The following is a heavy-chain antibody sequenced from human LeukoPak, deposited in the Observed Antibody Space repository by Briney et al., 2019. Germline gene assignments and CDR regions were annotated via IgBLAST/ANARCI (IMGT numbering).Heavy chain of an antibody. CDR3: APIIGGYSDFAY. CDR2: ITHAGRI. J-gene: IGHJ4*03. V-gene: IGHV4-34*01. CDR1: GGPFSTYC. D-gene: IGHD5-12*01. Sequence: SETLSLTCAVYGGPFSTYCWSWIRQPPGKGLEWIGEITHAGRINYNPSLKSRVTISIDTSKNQFSLTLTSVTAADTAVYFCAPIIGGYSDFAYWGQGTLVTVSS.